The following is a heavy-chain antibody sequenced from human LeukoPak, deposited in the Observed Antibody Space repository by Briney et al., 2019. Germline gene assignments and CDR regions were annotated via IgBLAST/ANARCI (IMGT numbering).Heavy chain of an antibody. CDR3: YIPYYDTSAYKGY. J-gene: IGHJ4*02. V-gene: IGHV3-23*01. Sequence: GGSLRLSCAPSRFTFNSYAMSWVRHAPGKGLEWVSAISGSGGSTYYADSVKGRFTISRDNSKNTLYLQMNSLRAEDTAVYYCYIPYYDTSAYKGYWGQGTLVTVSS. D-gene: IGHD3-22*01. CDR1: RFTFNSYA. CDR2: ISGSGGST.